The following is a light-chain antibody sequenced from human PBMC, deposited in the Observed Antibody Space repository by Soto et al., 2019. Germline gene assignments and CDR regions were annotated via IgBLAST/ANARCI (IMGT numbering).Light chain of an antibody. CDR3: QQFGCSPWT. J-gene: IGKJ1*01. CDR1: QSVGSSY. V-gene: IGKV3-20*01. CDR2: GAS. Sequence: DIVLTQSPGTLSLSSGERATLSCRASQSVGSSYLAWYQQKPGQAPRLLIYGASNRATGIPDRFSGSGSGTDITLTIGSLKLEDFAVDDWQQFGCSPWTFGQGTMVVSK.